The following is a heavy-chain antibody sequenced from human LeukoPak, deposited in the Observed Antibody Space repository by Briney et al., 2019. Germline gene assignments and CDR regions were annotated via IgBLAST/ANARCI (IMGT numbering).Heavy chain of an antibody. D-gene: IGHD3-22*01. J-gene: IGHJ3*01. CDR3: ARRGYHDSSGYDY. V-gene: IGHV3-21*06. Sequence: GGSLRLSCAASGLTFRSYAMNWVRQAPGKGLEWVSSISGSSTDIYYVDSVKGRFTISRDNAKNSVFLQINNLRAEDTAIYYCARRGYHDSSGYDYWGQGTMVTVS. CDR2: ISGSSTDI. CDR1: GLTFRSYA.